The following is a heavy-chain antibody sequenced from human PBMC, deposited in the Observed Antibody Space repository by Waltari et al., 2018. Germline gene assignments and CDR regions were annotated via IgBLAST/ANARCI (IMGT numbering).Heavy chain of an antibody. Sequence: QVQLQESGPGLVKPSETLSLTCTVSGGSINNYYWSWIRQTPGKGLEWIGYIYYSGNTIYNPSLESRVTMSADTSKNQFSLKLSSVTAADTAVYYCARGMSSVWYGPFDYWGQGTLVTVSS. J-gene: IGHJ4*02. V-gene: IGHV4-59*08. D-gene: IGHD6-19*01. CDR3: ARGMSSVWYGPFDY. CDR1: GGSINNYY. CDR2: IYYSGNT.